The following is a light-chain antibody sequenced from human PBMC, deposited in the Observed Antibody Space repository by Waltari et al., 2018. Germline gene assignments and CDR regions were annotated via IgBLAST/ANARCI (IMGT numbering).Light chain of an antibody. V-gene: IGLV1-44*01. CDR1: SSNIGSNT. Sequence: QSVLTQPPSTSGTPGQRVTISCSGSSSNIGSNTVNWYQQLPGAAPKLLIYSNNQRPSRVPDRFSGSKSGTSASLAISGLQSEDEADDYCAAWDDSLNAVLFGGGTKLTVL. J-gene: IGLJ2*01. CDR2: SNN. CDR3: AAWDDSLNAVL.